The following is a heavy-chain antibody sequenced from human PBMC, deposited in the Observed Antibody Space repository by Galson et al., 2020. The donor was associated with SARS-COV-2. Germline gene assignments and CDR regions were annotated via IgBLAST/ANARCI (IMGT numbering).Heavy chain of an antibody. CDR1: GYSISSGYY. V-gene: IGHV4-38-2*02. J-gene: IGHJ4*02. D-gene: IGHD3-3*01. Sequence: SQTLSLTCTVYGYSISSGYYWGWIRQPPGKGLEWIGSIYHSGSTYYNPSLKSRVTISVDTSKNQFSLKLSSVTAADTAVYYCARGAYDFWSGYRYYFDYWGQGTLVTVSS. CDR3: ARGAYDFWSGYRYYFDY. CDR2: IYHSGST.